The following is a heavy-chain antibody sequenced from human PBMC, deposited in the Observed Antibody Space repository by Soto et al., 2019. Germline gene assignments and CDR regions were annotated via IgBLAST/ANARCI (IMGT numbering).Heavy chain of an antibody. Sequence: ASVKVSFKASGYTFTSYDINWLRQATGQGLEWMGWMNPNSGNTGYAQKFQGRVTMTRNTSISTAYMELSSLRSEDTAVYYCARGPRGLVRGVEVSRNFDYWGQGTLVTVSS. J-gene: IGHJ4*02. CDR2: MNPNSGNT. V-gene: IGHV1-8*01. D-gene: IGHD3-10*01. CDR3: ARGPRGLVRGVEVSRNFDY. CDR1: GYTFTSYD.